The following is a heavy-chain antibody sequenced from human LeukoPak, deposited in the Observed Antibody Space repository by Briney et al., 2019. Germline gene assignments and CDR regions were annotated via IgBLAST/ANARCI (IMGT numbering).Heavy chain of an antibody. D-gene: IGHD4-17*01. J-gene: IGHJ3*02. CDR2: ISYDGSNK. CDR1: GFTFSDYY. V-gene: IGHV3-30-3*01. CDR3: ARSTSLYGDSVDAFDI. Sequence: GGSLRLSCAASGFTFSDYYMSWIRQAPGKGLEWVAVISYDGSNKYYADSVKGRFTISRDNSKNTLYLQMNSLRAEDTAVYYCARSTSLYGDSVDAFDIWGQGTMVTVSS.